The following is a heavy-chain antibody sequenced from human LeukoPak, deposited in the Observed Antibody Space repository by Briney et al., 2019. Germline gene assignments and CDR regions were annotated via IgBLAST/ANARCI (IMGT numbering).Heavy chain of an antibody. D-gene: IGHD1-14*01. V-gene: IGHV3-9*01. CDR2: ISWNSVSI. CDR3: AKDRGEPITFYYYYYYGMDV. J-gene: IGHJ6*02. Sequence: QPGGSLRLSCAASGFTFDDYVMHWVRQAPGKGLEWVSGISWNSVSIGYADSVKGRFTISRDNAKNSLYLQMNSLRAEDTALYYCAKDRGEPITFYYYYYYGMDVWGQGTTVTVSS. CDR1: GFTFDDYV.